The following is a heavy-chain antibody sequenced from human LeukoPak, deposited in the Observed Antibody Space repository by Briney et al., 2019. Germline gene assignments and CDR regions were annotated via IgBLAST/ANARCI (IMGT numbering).Heavy chain of an antibody. CDR3: AGLVGRYSSGLYYYYFDY. CDR2: MYLSGTT. Sequence: PSGTLSLTCTVSGDSTNSLDLWSWVRQPPGKGLEWIGEMYLSGTTHSNPSVKSRVTISIDKSKNQFFLSLSSVTAADTAVYYCAGLVGRYSSGLYYYYFDYWGQGTLVTVSS. J-gene: IGHJ4*02. V-gene: IGHV4-4*02. CDR1: GDSTNSLDL. D-gene: IGHD3-22*01.